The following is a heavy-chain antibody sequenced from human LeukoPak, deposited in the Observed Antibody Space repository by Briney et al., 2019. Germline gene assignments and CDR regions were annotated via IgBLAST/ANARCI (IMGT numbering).Heavy chain of an antibody. CDR1: GYTFTSYD. J-gene: IGHJ3*02. D-gene: IGHD6-19*01. V-gene: IGHV1-8*01. Sequence: GASVKVSCKASGYTFTSYDINWVRQATGQGLEWMGWMDPNSGNTGYAQKFQGRVTMTRNTSISTAYMELSSLRSEDTAVYYCARGYRYSSGWYDPDAFDIWGQGTMVTVSS. CDR3: ARGYRYSSGWYDPDAFDI. CDR2: MDPNSGNT.